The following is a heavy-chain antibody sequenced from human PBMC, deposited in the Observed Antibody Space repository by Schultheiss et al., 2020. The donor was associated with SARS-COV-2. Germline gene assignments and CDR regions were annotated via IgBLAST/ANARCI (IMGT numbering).Heavy chain of an antibody. CDR3: AKEHSHARPCKDI. CDR2: ISGSGGST. CDR1: GFTFSSYW. D-gene: IGHD6-6*01. J-gene: IGHJ3*02. Sequence: GESLKISCAASGFTFSSYWMSWVRQAPGKGLEWVSAISGSGGSTYYADSVKGRFTISRDNSKNTLYLQMDSLRAEDTAVYYCAKEHSHARPCKDIWGQGTMVTVSS. V-gene: IGHV3-23*01.